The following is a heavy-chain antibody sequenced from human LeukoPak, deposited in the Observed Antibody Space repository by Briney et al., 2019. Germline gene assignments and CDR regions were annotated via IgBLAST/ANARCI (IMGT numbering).Heavy chain of an antibody. CDR3: AKDYGSGSYYFLDY. Sequence: PGGSLRLSCAASGFTFSSCAMHWVRQAPGKGLEWVAVISYDGSNKYYADSVKGRFTISRDNSKNTLYLQMNSLRAEDTAVYYCAKDYGSGSYYFLDYWGQGTLVTVSS. J-gene: IGHJ4*02. D-gene: IGHD3-10*01. CDR2: ISYDGSNK. V-gene: IGHV3-30*04. CDR1: GFTFSSCA.